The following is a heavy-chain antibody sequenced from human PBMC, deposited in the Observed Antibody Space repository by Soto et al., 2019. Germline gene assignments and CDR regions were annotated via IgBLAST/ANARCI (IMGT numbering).Heavy chain of an antibody. D-gene: IGHD3-9*01. CDR2: ISYDGSDK. Sequence: GGSLRLSCAASGFTFSSYAMHWVRQAPGKGLEWVALISYDGSDKDYADSVKGRFTISRDNAKNSLYLQMNSLRAEDTALYYCAKDRGLRYFDWLGLFDYWGQGTLVTVSS. CDR3: AKDRGLRYFDWLGLFDY. CDR1: GFTFSSYA. J-gene: IGHJ4*02. V-gene: IGHV3-30-3*01.